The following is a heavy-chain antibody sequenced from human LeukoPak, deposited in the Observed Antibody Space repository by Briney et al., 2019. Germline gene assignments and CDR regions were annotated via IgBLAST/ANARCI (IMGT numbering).Heavy chain of an antibody. Sequence: SRPTLVNSTQTLTLTCTVAAFSPSTSGVGVGWIRQPPVKALEGLALICWNDDERYVQSLKSRPTITKDTSKNQVVLTMSNMDPVDTATYYCAQGDYGSGSLDYWGQGTLVTVSS. CDR1: AFSPSTSGVG. CDR3: AQGDYGSGSLDY. J-gene: IGHJ4*02. CDR2: ICWNDDE. D-gene: IGHD3-10*01. V-gene: IGHV2-5*01.